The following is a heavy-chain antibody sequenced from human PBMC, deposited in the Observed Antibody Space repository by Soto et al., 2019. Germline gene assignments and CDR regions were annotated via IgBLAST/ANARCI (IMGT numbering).Heavy chain of an antibody. D-gene: IGHD3-10*01. V-gene: IGHV4-59*08. CDR2: IYYSGST. Sequence: SETLSLTCTVSGGSISSYYWSWIRQPPGKGLEWIGYIYYSGSTNYNPSLKSRVTISVDTSKNQFSLKLSSVTAADTAVYYCARLELGQFDYWGQGTLVTVSS. J-gene: IGHJ4*02. CDR1: GGSISSYY. CDR3: ARLELGQFDY.